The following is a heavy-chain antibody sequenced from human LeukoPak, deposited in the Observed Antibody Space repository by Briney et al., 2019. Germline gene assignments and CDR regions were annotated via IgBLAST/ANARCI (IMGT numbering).Heavy chain of an antibody. CDR3: ARVSAWRVYSSTPFDY. J-gene: IGHJ4*02. CDR1: GYTFTGYY. Sequence: VASVKVSCKASGYTFTGYYMHWVRHAPGQGLEWMGRINPNSGGTNYTQKLQSRVTMTRDTSISTAYMELSRLRSDDTAVYYCARVSAWRVYSSTPFDYWGQGTLVTVSS. CDR2: INPNSGGT. D-gene: IGHD6-13*01. V-gene: IGHV1-2*06.